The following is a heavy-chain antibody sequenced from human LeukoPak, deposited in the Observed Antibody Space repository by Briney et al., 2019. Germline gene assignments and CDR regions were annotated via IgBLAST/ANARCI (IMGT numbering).Heavy chain of an antibody. V-gene: IGHV4-59*11. CDR2: IYYSAST. Sequence: SETLSLTCTVSGGSISSHYWSWIRQPPGKGLEWIGYIYYSASTNYNPSLKNRVTISVDTYKNHFSLKLSTVTAADTAVYYCARDARSTSYFDYWGQGTLVTVSS. J-gene: IGHJ4*02. CDR3: ARDARSTSYFDY. CDR1: GGSISSHY.